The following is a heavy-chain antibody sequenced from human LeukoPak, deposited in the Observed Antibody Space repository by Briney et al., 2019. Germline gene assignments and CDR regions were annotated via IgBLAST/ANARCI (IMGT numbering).Heavy chain of an antibody. J-gene: IGHJ4*02. CDR3: ARRRYGDYFDY. D-gene: IGHD4-17*01. CDR1: GGSISSYY. Sequence: PSETLSLTCTVSGGSISSYYWSWIRQPPGKGLEWIGYIYYSGISSYNPSLKSRLTISIDTSKSQFSLKLTSVAAADTAVYYCARRRYGDYFDYWGQGTLVTVSS. V-gene: IGHV4-59*01. CDR2: IYYSGIS.